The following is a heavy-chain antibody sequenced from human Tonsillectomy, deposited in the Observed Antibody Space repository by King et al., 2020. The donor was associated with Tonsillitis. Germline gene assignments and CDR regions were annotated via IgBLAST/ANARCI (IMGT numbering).Heavy chain of an antibody. Sequence: VQLQESGPGLVKPSETLSLTCTVSGGSVSSGSYYWSWIRQPPGKGLEWIGFIYYTGGTNYNPSLKSRVTISVDTSKNHFSLKLSSVTAADTAVYYCARDQGYGMDVWGQGTTVTVSS. V-gene: IGHV4-61*03. J-gene: IGHJ6*02. CDR3: ARDQGYGMDV. CDR2: IYYTGGT. CDR1: GGSVSSGSYY.